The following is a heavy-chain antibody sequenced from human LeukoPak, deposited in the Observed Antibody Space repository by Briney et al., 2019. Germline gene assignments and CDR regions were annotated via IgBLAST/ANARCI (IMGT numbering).Heavy chain of an antibody. CDR2: ISSSGSTI. CDR1: GFTFSSYE. Sequence: PGGSLRLSCAASGFTFSSYEMNWARQAPGKGLEWVSYISSSGSTIYYADSVKGRFTISRDNSKNTLYLQMNSLRAEDTAVYYCAKGSRIYGDPQYYFDYWGQGTLVTVSS. J-gene: IGHJ4*02. V-gene: IGHV3-48*03. CDR3: AKGSRIYGDPQYYFDY. D-gene: IGHD4-17*01.